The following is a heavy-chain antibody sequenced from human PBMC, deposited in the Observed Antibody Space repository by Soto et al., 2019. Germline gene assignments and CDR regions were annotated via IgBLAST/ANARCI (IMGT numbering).Heavy chain of an antibody. J-gene: IGHJ4*02. V-gene: IGHV1-3*01. CDR2: INPGNGDA. D-gene: IGHD3-22*01. CDR1: GYTFNKYP. Sequence: GASVKVSCKTSGYTFNKYPIHWVRQAPGQGLEWMGWINPGNGDAGYSQKFRDRVTITRDTSASTAYMELSSLRSEDTAVYYCARKDYYDSGMYYFDYWGQGTLVTVSS. CDR3: ARKDYYDSGMYYFDY.